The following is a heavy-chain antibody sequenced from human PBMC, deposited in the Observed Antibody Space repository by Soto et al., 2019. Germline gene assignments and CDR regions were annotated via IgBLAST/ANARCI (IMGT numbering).Heavy chain of an antibody. J-gene: IGHJ6*02. CDR3: ARGNYYDSSGYNTPWYYYYGMDV. CDR2: IIPIFGTA. V-gene: IGHV1-69*01. Sequence: QVQLVQSGAEVKKPGSSVKVSCKASGGTFSSYAISWVRQAPGQGLAWMGGIIPIFGTANYAQKFQGRVTVTADESTSTAYLELSSLRSEDTAVYYCARGNYYDSSGYNTPWYYYYGMDVWGQGTTVTVSS. D-gene: IGHD3-22*01. CDR1: GGTFSSYA.